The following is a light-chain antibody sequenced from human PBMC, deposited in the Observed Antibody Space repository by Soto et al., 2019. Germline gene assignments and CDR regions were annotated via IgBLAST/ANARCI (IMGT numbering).Light chain of an antibody. CDR3: QQYSTYPLT. CDR2: KAS. J-gene: IGKJ4*01. CDR1: QTISSW. V-gene: IGKV1-5*03. Sequence: DIQMTQSPSTLSASVGDRVTITCRASQTISSWLAWYQQRPGKAPNLLIYKASPLQSGVPSRFSGSGSGTEFSLTISSLQPDDFATYYCQQYSTYPLTFGGGTTVEIK.